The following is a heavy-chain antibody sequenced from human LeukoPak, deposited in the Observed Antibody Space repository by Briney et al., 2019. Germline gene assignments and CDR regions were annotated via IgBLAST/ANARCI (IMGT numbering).Heavy chain of an antibody. Sequence: GGSLRLSCAASGFIVSSNYMSWVRQAPGKGLEWVSIIYSGGDTYYADSVKGRFAISRHNSRNTMYLQMNSLRAEDTAVYYCARTMVRGATNYYYGMDIWGQGTTVTVSS. V-gene: IGHV3-53*04. CDR2: IYSGGDT. J-gene: IGHJ6*02. CDR3: ARTMVRGATNYYYGMDI. CDR1: GFIVSSNY. D-gene: IGHD3-10*01.